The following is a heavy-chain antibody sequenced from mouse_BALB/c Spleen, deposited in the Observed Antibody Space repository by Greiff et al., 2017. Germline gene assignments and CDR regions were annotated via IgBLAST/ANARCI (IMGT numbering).Heavy chain of an antibody. J-gene: IGHJ2*01. Sequence: QVQLKQSGAELARPGASVKMSCKASGYTFTSYTMHWVKQRPGQGLEWIGYINPSSGYTNYNQKFKDKATLTADKSSSTAYMQLSSLTSEDSAVYYCAKTYDYVTFDYWGQGTTLTVSS. CDR3: AKTYDYVTFDY. CDR1: GYTFTSYT. V-gene: IGHV1-4*01. CDR2: INPSSGYT. D-gene: IGHD2-4*01.